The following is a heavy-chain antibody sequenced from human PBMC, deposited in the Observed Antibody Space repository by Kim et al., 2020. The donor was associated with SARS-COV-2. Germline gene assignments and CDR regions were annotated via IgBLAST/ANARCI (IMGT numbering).Heavy chain of an antibody. V-gene: IGHV3-23*01. Sequence: ADSGKGRLTTSRDESKNPLYLQMSSLRAEDTAVYYCAKPGYNYANYYFDYWGQGTLVTVSS. J-gene: IGHJ4*02. D-gene: IGHD5-18*01. CDR3: AKPGYNYANYYFDY.